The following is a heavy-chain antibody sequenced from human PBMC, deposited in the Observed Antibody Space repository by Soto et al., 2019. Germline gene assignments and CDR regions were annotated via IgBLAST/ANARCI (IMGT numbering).Heavy chain of an antibody. D-gene: IGHD2-8*01. V-gene: IGHV3-23*01. CDR1: GFTFSAHA. J-gene: IGHJ3*02. CDR3: AKDRFNGAFDI. CDR2: VSATDGST. Sequence: EVQMLESGGGLVQPGGSLRLSCSVSGFTFSAHAMSWVRQAPGKGLEWVSTVSATDGSTDYADSVKGRFTSTRENSKNTLYLHMSSLRLEDTAIYYCAKDRFNGAFDIWGQGTMVPVSS.